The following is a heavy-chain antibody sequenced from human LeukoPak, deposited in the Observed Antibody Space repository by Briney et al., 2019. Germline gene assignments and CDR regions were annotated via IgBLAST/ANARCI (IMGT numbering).Heavy chain of an antibody. Sequence: GESLDISCKGSGYRFTSYWIGWVRQMPGKGLEWMGITHPGNSDTRYSPSFQGQVTISADKSISTAYLQWSSLKASDTAMYYCARTPDSYDSRGYQYWYFDLWGRGTLVTVSS. D-gene: IGHD3-22*01. CDR3: ARTPDSYDSRGYQYWYFDL. CDR2: THPGNSDT. J-gene: IGHJ2*01. V-gene: IGHV5-51*01. CDR1: GYRFTSYW.